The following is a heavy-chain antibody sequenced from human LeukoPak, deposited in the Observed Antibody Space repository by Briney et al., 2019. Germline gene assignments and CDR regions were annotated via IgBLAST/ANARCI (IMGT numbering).Heavy chain of an antibody. CDR2: ISSSSSYI. V-gene: IGHV3-21*01. Sequence: PGGSLRLSCAASGFTFSSYSMNWVRQAPGKGLEWVSSISSSSSYIYYADSVKGRFTISRDSAKNSLYLQMNSLRAEDTAVYYCARDLELELQFDYWGQGTLVTVSS. CDR3: ARDLELELQFDY. CDR1: GFTFSSYS. J-gene: IGHJ4*02. D-gene: IGHD1-7*01.